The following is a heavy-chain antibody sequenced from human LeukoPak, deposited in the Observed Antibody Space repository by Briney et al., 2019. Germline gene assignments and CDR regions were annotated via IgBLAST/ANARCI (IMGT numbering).Heavy chain of an antibody. J-gene: IGHJ4*02. CDR3: ARGIPRLGFPDY. V-gene: IGHV3-74*01. CDR2: INSDGSST. Sequence: PGGSLRLSCAASGFTFSSYWMHWVRQAPGKGLVWVSRINSDGSSTSYADSVKGRFTISRDNAKNTLYLQMNSLRAEDTAVYYCARGIPRLGFPDYWGQGTLVTVSS. CDR1: GFTFSSYW. D-gene: IGHD6-13*01.